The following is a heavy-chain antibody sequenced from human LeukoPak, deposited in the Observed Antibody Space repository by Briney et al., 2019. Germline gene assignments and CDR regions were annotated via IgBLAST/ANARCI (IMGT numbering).Heavy chain of an antibody. CDR3: ARDLGYCSGTSCYSNWFDP. CDR1: GFTFSDYY. V-gene: IGHV3-11*01. D-gene: IGHD2-2*01. CDR2: ISSSGSTI. Sequence: PGGSLRLSCAASGFTFSDYYMSWIRQAPGKGLEWVSYISSSGSTIYYADSVKGRFTISRDNAKNSLYLQMNSLRAEDTAVYYCARDLGYCSGTSCYSNWFDPWGQGTLVTVSS. J-gene: IGHJ5*02.